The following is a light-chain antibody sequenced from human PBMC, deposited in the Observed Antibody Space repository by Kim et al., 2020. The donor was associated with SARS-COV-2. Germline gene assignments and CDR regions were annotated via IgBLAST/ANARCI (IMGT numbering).Light chain of an antibody. CDR1: KLGDKY. Sequence: SYELTQPPSVSVSPGQTASITCSGDKLGDKYASWYQQKPGQSPVVVIYQDKNRPSGIPERFSGSSSGNTATLTISETQAMDEADYYGQAWDSNTVVFGGGTQLTVL. CDR3: QAWDSNTVV. V-gene: IGLV3-1*01. CDR2: QDK. J-gene: IGLJ2*01.